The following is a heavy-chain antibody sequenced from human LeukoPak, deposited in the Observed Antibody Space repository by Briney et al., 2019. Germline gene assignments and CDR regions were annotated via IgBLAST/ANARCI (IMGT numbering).Heavy chain of an antibody. D-gene: IGHD5-24*01. V-gene: IGHV4-59*12. J-gene: IGHJ6*02. Sequence: SETLSLTCAVYGGSFSGYYWSWIRQPPGKGLEWIGYIYYSGSTNYNPSLKSRVTISVDTSKNQFSLKLSSVTAADTAVYYCARGMRWLQSKGPYYGMDVWGQGTTVTVSS. CDR1: GGSFSGYY. CDR2: IYYSGST. CDR3: ARGMRWLQSKGPYYGMDV.